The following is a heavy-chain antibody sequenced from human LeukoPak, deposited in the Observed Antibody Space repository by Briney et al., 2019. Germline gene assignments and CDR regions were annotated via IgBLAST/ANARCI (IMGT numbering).Heavy chain of an antibody. D-gene: IGHD3-22*01. V-gene: IGHV4-59*08. CDR3: ARSPNYYDSSGYSF. Sequence: SETLSLTCTVSGGSISSYYWSWIRQPPGKGLEWIGYIYYSGSTNYNPSLKSRVTISVDTSKNQFSLKLSSVTAADTAVYYCARSPNYYDSSGYSFWGQGTLVTVSS. CDR2: IYYSGST. CDR1: GGSISSYY. J-gene: IGHJ4*02.